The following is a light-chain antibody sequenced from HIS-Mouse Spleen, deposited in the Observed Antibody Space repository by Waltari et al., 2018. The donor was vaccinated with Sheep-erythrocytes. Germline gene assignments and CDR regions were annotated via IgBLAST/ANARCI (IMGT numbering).Light chain of an antibody. J-gene: IGKJ4*01. CDR2: DAS. Sequence: DIQMTQSPSSLSASVGDRVTITCQASQDISNYLNWDQQKPGKAPKLLIYDASNLETRVPSRFSGSGSRTDFTFTISSLQPEDIATYYCQQYDNLLTFGGGTKVEIK. CDR3: QQYDNLLT. CDR1: QDISNY. V-gene: IGKV1-33*01.